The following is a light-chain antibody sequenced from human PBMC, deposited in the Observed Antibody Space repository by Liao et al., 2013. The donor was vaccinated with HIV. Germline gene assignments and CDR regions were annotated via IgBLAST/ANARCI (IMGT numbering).Light chain of an antibody. CDR2: QDS. Sequence: SYVLTQPPSVSVSPGQTASITCSGDKLGDKYACWYQQKPGQSPVLVIYQDSKRPSGIPERFSGSNSGNTATLTISRVEAGDEADYYCQAWDTTTYVFGTGTKVTVL. V-gene: IGLV3-1*01. CDR3: QAWDTTTYV. CDR1: KLGDKY. J-gene: IGLJ1*01.